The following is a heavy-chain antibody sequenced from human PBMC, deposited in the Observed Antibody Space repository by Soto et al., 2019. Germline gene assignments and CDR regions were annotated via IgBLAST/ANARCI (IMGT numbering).Heavy chain of an antibody. J-gene: IGHJ4*02. CDR3: ARGVSGYYGFDY. V-gene: IGHV3-74*01. D-gene: IGHD5-12*01. CDR2: IKGDGTNT. CDR1: GFTFSSYW. Sequence: EVQLVESGGGLVQFGGSLRLSCAASGFTFSSYWMHWVRQVPGKGLVWLSRIKGDGTNTNYADSVKCRFTISRDNVDNTRYLQMNSLRAEDTAVYYCARGVSGYYGFDYWGQGTLVTVSS.